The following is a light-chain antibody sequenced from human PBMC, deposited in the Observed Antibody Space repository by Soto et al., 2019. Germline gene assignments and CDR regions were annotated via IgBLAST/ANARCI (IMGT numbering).Light chain of an antibody. J-gene: IGLJ1*01. Sequence: QSALTQPPSASGSPGPSVTISCSGTSSDVGGYDSVSWYQHHPGKVPKLIIFDVDKWPSGVPDRFSGFKSGNTASLTVSGLRAEDEADYYCSSYAGSNTFVFGTGTKATVL. V-gene: IGLV2-8*01. CDR3: SSYAGSNTFV. CDR2: DVD. CDR1: SSDVGGYDS.